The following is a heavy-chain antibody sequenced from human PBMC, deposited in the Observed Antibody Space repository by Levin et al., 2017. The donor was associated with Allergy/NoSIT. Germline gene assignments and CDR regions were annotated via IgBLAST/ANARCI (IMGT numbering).Heavy chain of an antibody. CDR3: ARRAGYWD. CDR2: IYPADSET. Sequence: GESLKISCKGSGYRFTSYWIGWVRQVPGKGLEWMGIIYPADSETKYSPSFEGQVTISADKSISTAYLQWSSLRASDTAMYYCARRAGYWDWGQGTLVTVSS. D-gene: IGHD2-8*02. CDR1: GYRFTSYW. J-gene: IGHJ4*02. V-gene: IGHV5-51*01.